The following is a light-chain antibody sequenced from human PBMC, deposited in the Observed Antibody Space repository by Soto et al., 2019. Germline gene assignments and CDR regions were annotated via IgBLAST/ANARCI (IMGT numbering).Light chain of an antibody. V-gene: IGLV2-23*01. J-gene: IGLJ1*01. CDR3: CSYVGGTTYV. Sequence: QSVLTQPASVSGSPGQSITISCSGTSSNIGGYNVVSWYQQHPGKAPKVIVYEGIKRPSVVSDRFSGSTAGSTASLTISGLQAEDEAEYYCCSYVGGTTYVFGSGTKVTVL. CDR1: SSNIGGYNV. CDR2: EGI.